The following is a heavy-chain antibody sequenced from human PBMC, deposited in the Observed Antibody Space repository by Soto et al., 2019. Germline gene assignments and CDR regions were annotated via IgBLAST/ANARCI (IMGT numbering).Heavy chain of an antibody. D-gene: IGHD5-18*01. CDR3: ARHVTYRYYYYYMDV. Sequence: PSETLSLTCTVSGGSISSYYWSWIRQPPGKGLEWIGYIYYSGSTNYNPSLKSRVTISVDTSKNQFSLKLSSVTAADTAVYYCARHVTYRYYYYYMDVWGKGTTVTSP. CDR2: IYYSGST. J-gene: IGHJ6*03. CDR1: GGSISSYY. V-gene: IGHV4-59*08.